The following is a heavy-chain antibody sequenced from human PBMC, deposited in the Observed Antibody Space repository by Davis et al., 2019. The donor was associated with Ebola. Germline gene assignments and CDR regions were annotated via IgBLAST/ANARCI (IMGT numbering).Heavy chain of an antibody. CDR3: ARDNDPYGGRYKYRPPNAFDL. CDR1: GDSISRYY. Sequence: PSETLSLTCTVSGDSISRYYLNWIRQAPGKTLEWIGYVYYGQAISNPSLKSRVTIFSDTSKNSFSLRLTSVTAADTAIYFCARDNDPYGGRYKYRPPNAFDLWGQGTKVAVSS. CDR2: VYYGQA. V-gene: IGHV4-59*12. J-gene: IGHJ3*01. D-gene: IGHD1-26*01.